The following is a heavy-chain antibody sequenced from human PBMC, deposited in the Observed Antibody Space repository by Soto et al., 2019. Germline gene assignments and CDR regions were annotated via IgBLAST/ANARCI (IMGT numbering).Heavy chain of an antibody. J-gene: IGHJ4*02. CDR1: GGTFSSYA. D-gene: IGHD1-26*01. CDR2: IIPIFGTA. V-gene: IGHV1-69*13. Sequence: ASVKVSCKASGGTFSSYAISWVRQAPGQGLEWMGGIIPIFGTANYAQKFQGRVTITADESTSTAYMELSSLRSEDTAVYYCVVGSYSAQIDYWGQGTLVTVSS. CDR3: VVGSYSAQIDY.